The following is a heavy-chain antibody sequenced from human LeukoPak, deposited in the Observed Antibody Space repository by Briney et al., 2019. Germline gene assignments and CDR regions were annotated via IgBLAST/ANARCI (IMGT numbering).Heavy chain of an antibody. CDR1: GGSISSSSYY. CDR3: ARDLTVVIAQGSYYYYYMDV. Sequence: SETLSLTCTVSGGSISSSSYYWGWIRQPPGKGLEWIGSIYYSGSTYYNPSLKSRVTISVDRSKNQFSLKLSSVTAADTAVYYCARDLTVVIAQGSYYYYYMDVWGKGTTVTVSS. CDR2: IYYSGST. D-gene: IGHD2-21*01. V-gene: IGHV4-39*02. J-gene: IGHJ6*03.